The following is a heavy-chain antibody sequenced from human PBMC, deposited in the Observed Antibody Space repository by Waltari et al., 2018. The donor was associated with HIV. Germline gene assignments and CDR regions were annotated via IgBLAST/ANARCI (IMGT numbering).Heavy chain of an antibody. D-gene: IGHD3-9*01. V-gene: IGHV3-21*02. CDR3: ARDIPDYDWSPTYV. Sequence: VQLLESGGGLVKPGGSLRLAWAASVFRFNEFPLQWIRQPPGRWLEWVSSSSDSGTLKFYADSVKGRFTFSRDNAKNQLFLQITRLRVEDSGVYYCARDIPDYDWSPTYVWGQGTTVTVS. J-gene: IGHJ6*02. CDR1: VFRFNEFP. CDR2: SSDSGTLK.